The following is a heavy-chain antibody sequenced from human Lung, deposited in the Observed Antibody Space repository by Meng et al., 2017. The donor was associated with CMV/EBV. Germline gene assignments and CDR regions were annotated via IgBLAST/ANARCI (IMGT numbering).Heavy chain of an antibody. CDR2: SNPSGGST. CDR3: ARSGSTTSQQPGYFDH. V-gene: IGHV1-46*01. D-gene: IGHD2-2*01. J-gene: IGHJ2*01. Sequence: YSVSDYWMNWVREGPGQGLEWVGISNPSGGSTTYAHKFQGRVVLTRDTSTSTVYVDLRSMRSEDRAVYACARSGSTTSQQPGYFDHWGRGTLVTVSS. CDR1: YSVSDYW.